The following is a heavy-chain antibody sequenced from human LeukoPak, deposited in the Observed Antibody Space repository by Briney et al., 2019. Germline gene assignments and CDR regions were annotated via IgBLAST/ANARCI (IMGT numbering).Heavy chain of an antibody. CDR2: MDISGNT. CDR1: GFTLSYYD. Sequence: GGSLRLSCAASGFTLSYYDMQWVRQATGKGLEWVSCMDISGNTYYPDSVKGRFTMSRESAKDSLYLQMNSLRAGDTAVYYCARAVAGTHWFDPWGQGTLVIVSS. J-gene: IGHJ5*02. CDR3: ARAVAGTHWFDP. V-gene: IGHV3-13*01. D-gene: IGHD6-19*01.